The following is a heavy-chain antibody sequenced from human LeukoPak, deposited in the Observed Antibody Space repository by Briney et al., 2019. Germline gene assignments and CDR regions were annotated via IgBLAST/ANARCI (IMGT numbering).Heavy chain of an antibody. CDR2: IYYSGST. Sequence: SETLSLTCTVSGGSISSGGYYWSWIRQHPGKGLEWIGYIYYSGSTYCNPSLKSRVTISVDTSKNQFSLKLSSVTAADTAVYYCARDRRTHRSSPIAAAGSDYYYYGMDVWGQGTTVTVSS. J-gene: IGHJ6*02. D-gene: IGHD6-13*01. CDR3: ARDRRTHRSSPIAAAGSDYYYYGMDV. V-gene: IGHV4-31*03. CDR1: GGSISSGGYY.